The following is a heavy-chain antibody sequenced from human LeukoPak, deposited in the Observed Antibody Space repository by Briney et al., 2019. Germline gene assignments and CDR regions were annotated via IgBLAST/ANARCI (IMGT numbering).Heavy chain of an antibody. D-gene: IGHD3-22*01. CDR3: ARRRYYDSSGEGFDY. CDR2: IYYSGST. V-gene: IGHV4-39*01. CDR1: GGSISSYY. J-gene: IGHJ4*02. Sequence: SETLSLTCTVSGGSISSYYWGWIRQPPGKGLEWIGSIYYSGSTYYNPSLKSRVTISVDTSKNQFSLKLSSVTAADTAVYYCARRRYYDSSGEGFDYWGQGTLVTVSS.